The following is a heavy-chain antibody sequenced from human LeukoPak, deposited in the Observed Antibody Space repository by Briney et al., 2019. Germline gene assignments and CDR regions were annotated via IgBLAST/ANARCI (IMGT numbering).Heavy chain of an antibody. D-gene: IGHD3-16*01. J-gene: IGHJ3*01. CDR1: GGSITSGEYH. CDR2: IYHRGST. CDR3: ARVGVSNFHDTFDL. V-gene: IGHV4-30-4*01. Sequence: SQTLSLTCTVSGGSITSGEYHWSWIRQPPGKSLESIGYIYHRGSTYDNPSLKSRLTMSVDTSKNQFSLNLSSVTAADTAVYYCARVGVSNFHDTFDLWGQGTMVTVSS.